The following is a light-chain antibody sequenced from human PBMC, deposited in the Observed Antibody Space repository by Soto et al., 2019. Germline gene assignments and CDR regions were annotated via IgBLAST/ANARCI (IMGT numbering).Light chain of an antibody. CDR3: CSYAGSSTVV. V-gene: IGLV2-23*01. CDR2: DGS. CDR1: SSDVGSYNL. Sequence: QSVLTQPASVSGSPGQSITISCTGTSSDVGSYNLVSWYQQHPGKAPKLMIYDGSKRPSGVSNRFSGSKSGNTASLTISVLQAEDEADYYCCSYAGSSTVVFGGGTKLTVL. J-gene: IGLJ2*01.